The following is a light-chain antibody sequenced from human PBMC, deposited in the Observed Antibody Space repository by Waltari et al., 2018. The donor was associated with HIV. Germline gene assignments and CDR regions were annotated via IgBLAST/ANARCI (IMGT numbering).Light chain of an antibody. CDR2: RDN. V-gene: IGLV3-9*01. J-gene: IGLJ3*02. CDR1: NIGGKH. Sequence: SYELTQALSVSVALGQTARITCGGNNIGGKHVHWYHQKPGQAPVLVIYRDNKRPSGIPERISGSNSGNTATLTINRAQAGDEADYYCQVWDSSSWVFGGGTKLTVL. CDR3: QVWDSSSWV.